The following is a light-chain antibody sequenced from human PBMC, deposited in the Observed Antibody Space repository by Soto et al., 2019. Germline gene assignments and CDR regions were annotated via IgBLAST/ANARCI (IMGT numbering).Light chain of an antibody. CDR3: SLYAGTHIV. Sequence: QSVLTQPPSASGSPGQAVTISCTGTSSDVGGYNFVSWYQQHPGKAPKLMIYDVTKRPSGVPDRFSGSKSGNTASLTVSGLQVEDEADYYCSLYAGTHIVFGTGTKVTVL. CDR2: DVT. V-gene: IGLV2-8*01. CDR1: SSDVGGYNF. J-gene: IGLJ1*01.